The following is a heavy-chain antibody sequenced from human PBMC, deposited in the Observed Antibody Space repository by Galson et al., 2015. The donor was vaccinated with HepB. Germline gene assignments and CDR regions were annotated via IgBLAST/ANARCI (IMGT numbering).Heavy chain of an antibody. J-gene: IGHJ3*02. CDR3: AKSLWSGLLRPAFDI. Sequence: SLRLSCAASGFTFDDYAMHWVRQAPGKGLEWVSGISWNSGSIGYADSVKGRFTISRDNAKNSLYLQMNSLRAEDTALYYCAKSLWSGLLRPAFDIWGQGTMVTVSS. CDR1: GFTFDDYA. V-gene: IGHV3-9*01. CDR2: ISWNSGSI. D-gene: IGHD3-3*01.